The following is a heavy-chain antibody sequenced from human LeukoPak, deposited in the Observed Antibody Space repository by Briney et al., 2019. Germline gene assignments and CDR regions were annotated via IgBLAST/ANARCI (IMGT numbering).Heavy chain of an antibody. D-gene: IGHD1-26*01. Sequence: GGSLRLSCAASGFTFSSHTMHWVRQAPGKGLEWVAVITHDGSNKDHADSVKGRFTVSRDNSKNTLYLQMNSLRTEDTAVYYCARDLSGGYVFDYWGQGTLVTVSS. V-gene: IGHV3-30-3*01. CDR1: GFTFSSHT. J-gene: IGHJ4*02. CDR3: ARDLSGGYVFDY. CDR2: ITHDGSNK.